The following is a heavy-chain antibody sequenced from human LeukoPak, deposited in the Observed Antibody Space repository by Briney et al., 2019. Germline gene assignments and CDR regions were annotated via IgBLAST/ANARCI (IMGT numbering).Heavy chain of an antibody. CDR1: GYTSTSYG. J-gene: IGHJ4*02. CDR3: ARDSSSWYYFDY. CDR2: ISAYNGNT. D-gene: IGHD6-13*01. Sequence: ASVKVSCKASGYTSTSYGISWVRQAPGQGLEWMGWISAYNGNTNYAQKLQGRVTMTTDTSTSTAYMELRSLRSDDTAVYYCARDSSSWYYFDYWGQGTLVTVSS. V-gene: IGHV1-18*01.